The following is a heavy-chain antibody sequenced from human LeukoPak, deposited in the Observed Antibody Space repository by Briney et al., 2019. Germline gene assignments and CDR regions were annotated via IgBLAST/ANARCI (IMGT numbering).Heavy chain of an antibody. Sequence: GGSLQISCKGSGSTFISYWIGWAGQLPGKGLDWMEIIYPGDSDTRYSPSFQGQVTISADKSISTAYVQWSSLKASHTAMYYCARHVAATAIVVDYWGQGTLVTVSS. CDR3: ARHVAATAIVVDY. V-gene: IGHV5-51*01. CDR2: IYPGDSDT. D-gene: IGHD5-18*01. CDR1: GSTFISYW. J-gene: IGHJ4*02.